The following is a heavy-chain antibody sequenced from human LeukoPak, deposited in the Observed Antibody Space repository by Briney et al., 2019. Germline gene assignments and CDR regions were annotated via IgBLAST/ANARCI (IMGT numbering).Heavy chain of an antibody. CDR1: GGSISNFY. CDR3: VLEGTGGSGGCHL. CDR2: IHIRGST. J-gene: IGHJ4*01. Sequence: SETLSLTCTVPGGSISNFYWGWIRQPPGKGLEWIGRIHIRGSTDYSPSLKSRVTISVDTSKNKFSLRLRSVTAADTAVYYCVLEGTGGSGGCHLWGQGTLVTVSS. V-gene: IGHV4-4*07. D-gene: IGHD6-19*01.